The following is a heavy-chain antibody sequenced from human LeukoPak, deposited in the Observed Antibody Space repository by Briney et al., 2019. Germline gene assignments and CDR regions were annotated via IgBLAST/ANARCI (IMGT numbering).Heavy chain of an antibody. CDR3: AKDLRDGGNPGSAFDI. J-gene: IGHJ3*02. Sequence: PGGSLRLSCAASGFTFDDYAMHWVRQAPGKGLEWVSGISWNSGSIGYADSVKGRFTISRDNAKNSLYLQMNSLRAEDTALYYCAKDLRDGGNPGSAFDIWGQGTMVTVSS. CDR2: ISWNSGSI. D-gene: IGHD2-15*01. V-gene: IGHV3-9*01. CDR1: GFTFDDYA.